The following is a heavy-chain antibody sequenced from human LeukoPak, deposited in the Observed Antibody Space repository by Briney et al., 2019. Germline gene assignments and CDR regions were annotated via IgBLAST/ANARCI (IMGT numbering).Heavy chain of an antibody. V-gene: IGHV5-51*01. CDR1: GYSFTSYW. D-gene: IGHD3-22*01. J-gene: IGHJ4*02. Sequence: KRGESLKISCKGSGYSFTSYWIGWVRQMPGNGLEWMGIIYPGDSDTRYSPSFQGQVTISADKSISTAYLQWSSLKASDTAMYYCARRPLYDSSGYQEYFDYWGQGTLVTVSS. CDR2: IYPGDSDT. CDR3: ARRPLYDSSGYQEYFDY.